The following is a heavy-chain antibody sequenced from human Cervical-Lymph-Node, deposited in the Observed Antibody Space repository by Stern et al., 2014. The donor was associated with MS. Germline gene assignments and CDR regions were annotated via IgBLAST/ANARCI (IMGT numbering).Heavy chain of an antibody. CDR1: GFTFSSYG. CDR2: TSYDGTNK. Sequence: VHLVESGGGVVQPGRSLRLSCAASGFTFSSYGMHWVRQAPGKGLEWVAATSYDGTNKYYTDSVNGRFTISRDNSKNTLFLQMNSLKAEDTAVYYCAREGDDFGDYWGQGTLVTVSS. D-gene: IGHD4-17*01. V-gene: IGHV3-30*03. J-gene: IGHJ4*02. CDR3: AREGDDFGDY.